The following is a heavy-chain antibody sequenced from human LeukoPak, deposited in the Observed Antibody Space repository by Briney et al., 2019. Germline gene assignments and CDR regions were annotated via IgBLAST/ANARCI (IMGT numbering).Heavy chain of an antibody. Sequence: PGGSLRLSCAVSGFTFSNYAMSWVRQAPGKGLEWVSRINSDGSSTSYADSVKGRFTISRDNAKNTLYLQMNSLRAEDTAVYYCARDARGDYFDYWGQGTLVTVSS. CDR1: GFTFSNYA. J-gene: IGHJ4*02. CDR2: INSDGSST. CDR3: ARDARGDYFDY. D-gene: IGHD3-10*01. V-gene: IGHV3-74*01.